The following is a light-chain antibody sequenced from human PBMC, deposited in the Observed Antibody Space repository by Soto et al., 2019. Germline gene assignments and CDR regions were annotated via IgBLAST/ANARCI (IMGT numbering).Light chain of an antibody. CDR2: DAY. Sequence: DIVMTQSPATLSVSPGERATLSCRVSQSVSSNLAWYQQKPGQAPRLLIYDAYTRATGVPARFSGSGSGTEFTLTISSLQSEDFAVYYCQQYNKWPRTFGQGTKVEIK. J-gene: IGKJ1*01. CDR1: QSVSSN. V-gene: IGKV3-15*01. CDR3: QQYNKWPRT.